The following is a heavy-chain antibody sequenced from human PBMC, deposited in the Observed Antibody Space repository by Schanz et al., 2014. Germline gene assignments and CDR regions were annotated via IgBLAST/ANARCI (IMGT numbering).Heavy chain of an antibody. J-gene: IGHJ6*02. CDR2: ISPNSGDT. Sequence: QVQLVQSGAEVHKPGASLKISCKASGYTFTNFFLHWVRQAPGQGLEWMGRISPNSGDTHSAQKFQGRVTMTWDRSISTANMELSRLRSDDTAVYYCARDLTVDTGYVVHYYYYGMDVWGQGTTVTVSS. V-gene: IGHV1-2*06. D-gene: IGHD5-12*01. CDR3: ARDLTVDTGYVVHYYYYGMDV. CDR1: GYTFTNFF.